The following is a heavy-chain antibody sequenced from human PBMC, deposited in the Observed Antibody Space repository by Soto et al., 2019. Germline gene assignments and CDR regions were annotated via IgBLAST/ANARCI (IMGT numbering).Heavy chain of an antibody. J-gene: IGHJ4*02. CDR1: GFTFSSYA. CDR2: ISYDGSNK. Sequence: QVQLVESGGGVVQPGRSLRLSCAASGFTFSSYAMHWVRQAPGKGLEWVAVISYDGSNKYYADSVKGRFTISRDNSKNTLYLQMNSLRAEDTAVYYCASECPKGYNDRFDYWGQGTLVTVSA. CDR3: ASECPKGYNDRFDY. V-gene: IGHV3-30-3*01. D-gene: IGHD5-12*01.